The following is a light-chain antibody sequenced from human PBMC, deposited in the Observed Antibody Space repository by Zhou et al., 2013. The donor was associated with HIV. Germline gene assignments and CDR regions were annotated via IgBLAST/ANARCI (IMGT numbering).Light chain of an antibody. J-gene: IGLJ2*01. CDR2: EDD. Sequence: QSVLTQPPSVSAAPGQKVTISCSGSTSNIANNFVCWFQQLPGTAPKLLIHEDDKRPSGIPDRFSASKSGTSVTLAITGLQTADEADYYCGTWDNSAIVLFGGGTKVTV. V-gene: IGLV1-51*02. CDR3: GTWDNSAIVL. CDR1: TSNIANNF.